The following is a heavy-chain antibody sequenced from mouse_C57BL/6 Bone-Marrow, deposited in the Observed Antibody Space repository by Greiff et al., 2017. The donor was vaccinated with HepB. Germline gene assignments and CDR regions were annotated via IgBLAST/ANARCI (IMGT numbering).Heavy chain of an antibody. CDR3: TRGDYDDY. CDR1: GYTFTDYE. CDR2: IDPETGGT. J-gene: IGHJ2*01. Sequence: QVQLKESGAELVRPGASVTLSCKASGYTFTDYEMHWVKQTPVHGLEWIGAIDPETGGTAYNQKFKGKAILTADKSSSTAYMELRSLTSEDSAVYYCTRGDYDDYWGQGTTLTVSS. V-gene: IGHV1-15*01. D-gene: IGHD2-4*01.